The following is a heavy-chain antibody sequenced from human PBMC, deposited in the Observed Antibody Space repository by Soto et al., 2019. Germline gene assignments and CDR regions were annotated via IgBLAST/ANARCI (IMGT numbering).Heavy chain of an antibody. Sequence: GGSLRLSCAASGFTVSSNYMSWVRQAPGKGLEWVSVIYSGGSTYYADSVKGRFTISRHNSKNTLYLQMNSLRAEDTAVYYCARVMPAADPYYYYYMDVWGKGTTVTVSS. CDR3: ARVMPAADPYYYYYMDV. D-gene: IGHD2-2*01. CDR1: GFTVSSNY. J-gene: IGHJ6*03. V-gene: IGHV3-53*04. CDR2: IYSGGST.